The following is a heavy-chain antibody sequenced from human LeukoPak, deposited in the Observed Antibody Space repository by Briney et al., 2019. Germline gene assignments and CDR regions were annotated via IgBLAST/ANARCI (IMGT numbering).Heavy chain of an antibody. CDR3: ARQKEYCSGGSCFPPDY. CDR1: GGSISSSTYY. D-gene: IGHD2-15*01. J-gene: IGHJ4*02. CDR2: IYYSGST. V-gene: IGHV4-39*01. Sequence: PSETLSLTCTVSGGSISSSTYYWGWIRRPPGKGLEWIGSIYYSGSTYYNPSLKSRVTISVDTSKNQFSLNLRSVTAADTAVYYCARQKEYCSGGSCFPPDYWGQGSLVTVSS.